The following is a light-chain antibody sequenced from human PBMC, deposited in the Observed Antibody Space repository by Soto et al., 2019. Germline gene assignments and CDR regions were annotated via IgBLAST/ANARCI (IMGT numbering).Light chain of an antibody. J-gene: IGKJ4*01. CDR1: QSVSIH. Sequence: ETVMTQSPGTLSASLGERATLSCRASQSVSIHLAWYQQKPGQAPRLLIYGASTRATGLPARFSGSGSGTESTPTSSRLAPEDSAIYHCQLYGSSLTFGGGTKVDIK. CDR3: QLYGSSLT. CDR2: GAS. V-gene: IGKV3-15*01.